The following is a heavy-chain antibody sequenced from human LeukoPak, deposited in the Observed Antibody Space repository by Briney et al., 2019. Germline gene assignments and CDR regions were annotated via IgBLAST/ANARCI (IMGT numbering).Heavy chain of an antibody. CDR2: IYSGGST. V-gene: IGHV3-53*01. J-gene: IGHJ3*02. CDR1: GFTVSSNY. D-gene: IGHD4-17*01. Sequence: PGGSLRLSCAASGFTVSSNYMSWVRQAPGKGLEWVSVIYSGGSTYYADSVKGRFTISRDNSKNTLYLQMNSLRAEDTAVYYCARATTVTLPSALVGGFDIWGQGTMVTVSS. CDR3: ARATTVTLPSALVGGFDI.